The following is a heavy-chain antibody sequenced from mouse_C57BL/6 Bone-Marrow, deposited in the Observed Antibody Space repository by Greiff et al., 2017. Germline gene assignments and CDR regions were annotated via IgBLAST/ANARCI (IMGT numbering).Heavy chain of an antibody. CDR2: IYPGGGYT. CDR3: ARCGTPYAMDY. Sequence: QVQLQQSGAELVRPGTSVKMSCKASGYTFTNYWIGWAKQRPGHGLEWIGDIYPGGGYTNYNEKFKGKATLTADKSSSTAYMQFSSLTSEDSAIYYCARCGTPYAMDYWGQGTSVTVSS. J-gene: IGHJ4*01. D-gene: IGHD3-3*01. CDR1: GYTFTNYW. V-gene: IGHV1-63*01.